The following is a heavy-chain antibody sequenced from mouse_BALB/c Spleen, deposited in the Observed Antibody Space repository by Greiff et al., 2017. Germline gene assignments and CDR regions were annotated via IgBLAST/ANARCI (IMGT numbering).Heavy chain of an antibody. J-gene: IGHJ3*01. D-gene: IGHD2-2*01. CDR2: ISSGSSTI. CDR3: AREGLRRGFAY. Sequence: EVQGVESGGGLVQPGGSRKLSCAASGFTFSSFGMHWVRQAPEKGLEWVAYISSGSSTIYYADTVKGRFTISRDNPKNTLFLQMTSLRSEDTAMYYCAREGLRRGFAYWGQGTLVTVSA. CDR1: GFTFSSFG. V-gene: IGHV5-17*02.